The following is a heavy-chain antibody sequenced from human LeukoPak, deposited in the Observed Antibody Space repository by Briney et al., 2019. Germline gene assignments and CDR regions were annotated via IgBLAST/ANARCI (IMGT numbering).Heavy chain of an antibody. Sequence: PSETLSLTCTVSGGSISSGSYYWSWIRQPAGKGREWIGRIYTSGSTNYNPSLKSRVTIPVDTSKNQFSLQLSSVPAADTAVYYCASYYDSSGFDSWGQGTMVTVSS. CDR2: IYTSGST. J-gene: IGHJ3*02. CDR3: ASYYDSSGFDS. D-gene: IGHD3-22*01. CDR1: GGSISSGSYY. V-gene: IGHV4-61*02.